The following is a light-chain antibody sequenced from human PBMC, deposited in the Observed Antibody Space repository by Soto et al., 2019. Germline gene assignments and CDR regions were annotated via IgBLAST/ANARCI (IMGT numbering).Light chain of an antibody. V-gene: IGLV1-40*01. Sequence: QSVLTQPPSLSGAPGQRVTISCTGSSSNIGAGYDVHWYQQLPGRAPKLLIYANSNRPSGVPDRFSGSRSGTSASLAITGLQAEDEGDYSCQSYDSSLSGFYVFGSGTKVTVL. CDR1: SSNIGAGYD. CDR3: QSYDSSLSGFYV. J-gene: IGLJ1*01. CDR2: ANS.